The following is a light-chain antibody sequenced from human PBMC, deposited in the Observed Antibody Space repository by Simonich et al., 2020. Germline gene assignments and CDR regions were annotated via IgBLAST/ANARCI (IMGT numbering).Light chain of an antibody. CDR3: YSAADNNLV. Sequence: SYELTQPSSVSVSPGQTALITCSGDVLTKQYARWFQQKPGQAPVLVIYKDSERPLGIPARFSGSSSGTTVTLTISGAQVEDEADYYCYSAADNNLVFGGGTKLTVL. J-gene: IGLJ3*02. CDR1: VLTKQY. CDR2: KDS. V-gene: IGLV3-27*01.